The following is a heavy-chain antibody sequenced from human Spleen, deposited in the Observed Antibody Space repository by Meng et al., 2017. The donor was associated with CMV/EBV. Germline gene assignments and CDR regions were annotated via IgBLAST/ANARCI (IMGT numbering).Heavy chain of an antibody. Sequence: GESLKISCAASDFSFSNAWVNWVRQAPGKGLEWGGLIKSKTDGGTTDYAAPVKGRFTISRDDSKNTLYLQMNRLKTEDTAVYYCTTALRLTLFGVVTQGDYWGQGTLVTVSS. CDR1: DFSFSNAW. CDR2: IKSKTDGGTT. CDR3: TTALRLTLFGVVTQGDY. V-gene: IGHV3-15*01. J-gene: IGHJ4*02. D-gene: IGHD3-3*01.